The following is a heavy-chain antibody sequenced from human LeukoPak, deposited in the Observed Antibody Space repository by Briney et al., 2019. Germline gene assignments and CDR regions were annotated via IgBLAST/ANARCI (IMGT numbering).Heavy chain of an antibody. CDR2: VSNSGDTT. Sequence: GGSLRLSCVASGFTFSTYGMIWVRQAPGKGPEWVSLVSNSGDTTNYADSVKGRFTISRDNSENTLYLQMDSLRAEDTAAYYCANIGSSTFGSTGFWGQGTLVTVSS. CDR1: GFTFSTYG. V-gene: IGHV3-23*01. D-gene: IGHD3-16*01. CDR3: ANIGSSTFGSTGF. J-gene: IGHJ4*02.